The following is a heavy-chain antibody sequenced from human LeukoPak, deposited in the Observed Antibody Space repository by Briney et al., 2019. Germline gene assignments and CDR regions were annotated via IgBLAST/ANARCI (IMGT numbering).Heavy chain of an antibody. CDR1: GFTFSSYG. D-gene: IGHD5-12*01. J-gene: IGHJ4*02. CDR2: ISYDGSNK. V-gene: IGHV3-30*03. CDR3: AAKGSGYTGIYVFAQ. Sequence: GGSLRLSCAASGFTFSSYGMHWVRQAPGKGLEWVAVISYDGSNKYYADSVKGRFTISRDNSKNTLYLQMNSLRAEDTAVYYCAAKGSGYTGIYVFAQWGQGTLVTVSS.